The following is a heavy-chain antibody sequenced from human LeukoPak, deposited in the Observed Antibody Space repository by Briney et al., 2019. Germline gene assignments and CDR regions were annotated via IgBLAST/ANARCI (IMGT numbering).Heavy chain of an antibody. CDR1: GGSIRNSSFY. D-gene: IGHD1-26*01. CDR2: IYYSGST. J-gene: IGHJ6*02. V-gene: IGHV4-61*05. CDR3: ARVGGTNYYYYGMDV. Sequence: ASETLSLTCAVSGGSIRNSSFYWGWIRQPPGKGLEWIGYIYYSGSTNYNPSLKSRVTISVDTSKNQFSLKLSSVTAADTAVYYCARVGGTNYYYYGMDVWGQGTTVTVSS.